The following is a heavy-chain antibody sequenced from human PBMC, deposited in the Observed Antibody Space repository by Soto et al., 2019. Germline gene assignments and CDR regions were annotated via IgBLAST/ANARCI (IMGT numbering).Heavy chain of an antibody. D-gene: IGHD3-22*01. CDR1: GFTFSSYG. CDR2: IWYDGSNK. V-gene: IGHV3-33*01. J-gene: IGHJ6*02. Sequence: QVQLVESGGGVVQPGRSLRLSCAASGFTFSSYGMHWVRQAPGKGLEWVAVIWYDGSNKYYADSVKGRFTISRDNSKNTLYLQMNSLRAEDTAVYYCARGSYDSSGYYYRYYYYYGMDVWGQGTTVTVSS. CDR3: ARGSYDSSGYYYRYYYYYGMDV.